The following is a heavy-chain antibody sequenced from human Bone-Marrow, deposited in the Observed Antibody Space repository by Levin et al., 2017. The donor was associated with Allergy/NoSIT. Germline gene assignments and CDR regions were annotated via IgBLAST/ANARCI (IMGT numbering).Heavy chain of an antibody. CDR3: ARRVYDFWSGRYSYGMDV. CDR1: GFTFSSYE. D-gene: IGHD3-3*01. V-gene: IGHV3-48*03. J-gene: IGHJ6*02. CDR2: ISSSGSTI. Sequence: PGGSLRLSCAASGFTFSSYEMNWVRQAPGKGLEWVSYISSSGSTIYYADSVKGRFTISRDNAKNSLYLQMNSLRAEDTAVYYCARRVYDFWSGRYSYGMDVWGQGTTVTVSS.